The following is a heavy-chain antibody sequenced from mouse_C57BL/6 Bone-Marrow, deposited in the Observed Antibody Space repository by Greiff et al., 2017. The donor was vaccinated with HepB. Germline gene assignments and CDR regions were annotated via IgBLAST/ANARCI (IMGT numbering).Heavy chain of an antibody. Sequence: VQLKESVAELVRPGASVKLSCTASGFNIKNTYMHWVKQRPEQGPEWIGRIDPANGNTKYAPKFQGKATITADTSSNTAYLQLSSLTSEDTAIYYCARPYYYGSSGDYFDYWGQGTTLTVSS. J-gene: IGHJ2*01. CDR2: IDPANGNT. CDR1: GFNIKNTY. V-gene: IGHV14-3*01. CDR3: ARPYYYGSSGDYFDY. D-gene: IGHD1-1*01.